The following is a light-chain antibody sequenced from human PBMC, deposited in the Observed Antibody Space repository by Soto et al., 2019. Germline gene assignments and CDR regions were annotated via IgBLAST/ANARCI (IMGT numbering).Light chain of an antibody. J-gene: IGKJ4*01. V-gene: IGKV3-20*01. Sequence: EIVLTQSPGTLSFSPGDRATLSCSSSQSVDTSYLGWYQQKPGQAPRLLIYGASSRATGIPDRFSGSGSGTDFTLTISRLEPEDFAVYYCQQYGTSPLTFGGGTKVDIK. CDR3: QQYGTSPLT. CDR2: GAS. CDR1: QSVDTSY.